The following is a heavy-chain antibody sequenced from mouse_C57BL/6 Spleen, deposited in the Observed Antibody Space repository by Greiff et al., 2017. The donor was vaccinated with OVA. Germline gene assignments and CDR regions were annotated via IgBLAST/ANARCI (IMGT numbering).Heavy chain of an antibody. D-gene: IGHD2-3*01. Sequence: QVQLQQSGTELVKPGASVKLSCKASGYTFTSYWMHWVKQRPGQGLEWIGNINPSNGGTNYNEKFKSKATLTVDKSSSTAYMQLSSLTSEDSAVYYGARGDGYFYAMDYWGQGTSVTVSS. V-gene: IGHV1-53*01. CDR3: ARGDGYFYAMDY. CDR2: INPSNGGT. CDR1: GYTFTSYW. J-gene: IGHJ4*01.